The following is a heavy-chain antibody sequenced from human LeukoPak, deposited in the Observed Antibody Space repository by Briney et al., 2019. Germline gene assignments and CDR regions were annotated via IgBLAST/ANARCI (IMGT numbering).Heavy chain of an antibody. J-gene: IGHJ6*02. CDR1: GGTFSSYA. D-gene: IGHD3-10*01. Sequence: GGSVKVSCKASGGTFSSYAISWVRQAPGQGLEWMGGIIPIFGTANYAQKFQGRVTITADESTSTAYMELSSLRSEDTAVYYCARGPYGLSYYYGMDVWGQGTTVTVSS. CDR3: ARGPYGLSYYYGMDV. V-gene: IGHV1-69*13. CDR2: IIPIFGTA.